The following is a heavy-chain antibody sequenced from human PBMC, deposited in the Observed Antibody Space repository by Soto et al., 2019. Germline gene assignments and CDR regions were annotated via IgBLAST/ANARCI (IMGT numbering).Heavy chain of an antibody. Sequence: EVQLVESGGGLVQPGGSLRLSCAASGFAFSSYWMHWVRQAPGKGLVWVSRINSDGSSTNCADSVKGRFTISRDNAKNTLYLQMNSLRAEDTAVYYCARDQTAGDWFDPWGQGTLVTVSS. CDR1: GFAFSSYW. J-gene: IGHJ5*02. D-gene: IGHD2-21*02. V-gene: IGHV3-74*01. CDR3: ARDQTAGDWFDP. CDR2: INSDGSST.